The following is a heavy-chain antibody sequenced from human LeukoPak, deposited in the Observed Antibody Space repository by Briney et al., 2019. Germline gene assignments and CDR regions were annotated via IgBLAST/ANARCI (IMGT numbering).Heavy chain of an antibody. CDR3: ARSGDYYDSSGYRY. CDR1: GYTFTSYG. J-gene: IGHJ4*02. CDR2: ISAYNGNT. D-gene: IGHD3-22*01. V-gene: IGHV1-18*01. Sequence: ASVKVSCKASGYTFTSYGISWVRPAPGQGLEWMGWISAYNGNTNYAQKLQGRVTMTTDTSTSTAYMELRSLRSDDTAVYYCARSGDYYDSSGYRYWGQGTLVTVSS.